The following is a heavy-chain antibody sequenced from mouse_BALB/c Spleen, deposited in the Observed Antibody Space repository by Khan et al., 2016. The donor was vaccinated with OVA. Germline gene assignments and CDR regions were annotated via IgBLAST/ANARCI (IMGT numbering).Heavy chain of an antibody. V-gene: IGHV1S56*01. Sequence: QVQLQQSGPELVKPGASVRISCKASGYTFTTYYIHWMKQRPGQGLEWIGWIHPGHINTNYSEKFKGKATLTAGNSSSTAYMQLSSLTSEDSAVYFCARSSLYATGAMDYWGQGTTVTVSS. J-gene: IGHJ4*01. CDR3: ARSSLYATGAMDY. CDR2: IHPGHINT. CDR1: GYTFTTYY. D-gene: IGHD1-1*01.